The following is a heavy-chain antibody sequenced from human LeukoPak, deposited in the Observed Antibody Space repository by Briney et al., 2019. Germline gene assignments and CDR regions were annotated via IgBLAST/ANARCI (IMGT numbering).Heavy chain of an antibody. J-gene: IGHJ6*02. V-gene: IGHV3-53*01. Sequence: GGSLRLSCAASGFTVSSNYMSWVRQAPGKGLEWVSVIYGGGTTYYADSVQGRFTISRDNSKNTLYLQMNTLRAEDTAVYYCARSLGDFWSGYYYYYGMDVWGQGTTVTVSS. CDR2: IYGGGTT. CDR3: ARSLGDFWSGYYYYYGMDV. CDR1: GFTVSSNY. D-gene: IGHD3-3*01.